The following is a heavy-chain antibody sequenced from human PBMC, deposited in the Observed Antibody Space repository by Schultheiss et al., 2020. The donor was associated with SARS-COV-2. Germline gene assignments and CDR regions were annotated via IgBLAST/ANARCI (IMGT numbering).Heavy chain of an antibody. D-gene: IGHD4-17*01. J-gene: IGHJ4*02. CDR1: GYTFSAYY. V-gene: IGHV1-2*04. CDR3: ASLSTTGY. CDR2: INPNSGVT. Sequence: ASVKVSCKASGYTFSAYYMHWVRQAPGQGLEWIGWINPNSGVTKYAQKFQGWVTMTRDTSISTAYMELSRLRSEDTAVYYCASLSTTGYWGQGTLVTVSS.